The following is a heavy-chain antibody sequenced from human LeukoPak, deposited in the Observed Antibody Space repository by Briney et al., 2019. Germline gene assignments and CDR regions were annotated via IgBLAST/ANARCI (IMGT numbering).Heavy chain of an antibody. CDR2: MNPNSGDT. V-gene: IGHV1-8*01. J-gene: IGHJ4*02. CDR3: ARSSVGARRRIDY. CDR1: GYTFTSYD. D-gene: IGHD1-26*01. Sequence: ASVKVPCKASGYTFTSYDINWVRQATGQGLEWMGWMNPNSGDTGYAQKFQGRVTMTRSTSINTAYMELNSLTSEDTAVYYCARSSVGARRRIDYWGQGTLVTVSS.